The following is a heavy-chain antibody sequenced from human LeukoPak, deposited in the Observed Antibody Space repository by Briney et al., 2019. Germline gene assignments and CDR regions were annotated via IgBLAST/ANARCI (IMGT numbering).Heavy chain of an antibody. CDR1: GFTFSSYV. Sequence: PWGSLRLSCAASGFTFSSYVMSWVRQAPGKGLDWVSSISGSHGSTYYADSVKGRFTISRDNSKNTLYLQMNSLRAEDTAVYYCAKDTKFDPWGQGTLVTVSS. CDR3: AKDTKFDP. V-gene: IGHV3-23*01. J-gene: IGHJ5*02. D-gene: IGHD3-3*01. CDR2: ISGSHGST.